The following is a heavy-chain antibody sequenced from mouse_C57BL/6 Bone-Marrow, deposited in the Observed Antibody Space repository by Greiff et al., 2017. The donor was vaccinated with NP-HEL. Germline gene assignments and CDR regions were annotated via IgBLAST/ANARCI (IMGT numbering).Heavy chain of an antibody. Sequence: VQLQQPGAELVKPGASVKLSCKASGYTFTSYWMHWVKQRPGQGLEWIGMIHPNSGRTNYNEKFTSKATLTVEKSSSTAYMQLSSLTSEDSAVYYCARGYYDRGYYCGQGTTLTVSS. CDR2: IHPNSGRT. CDR1: GYTFTSYW. D-gene: IGHD2-4*01. J-gene: IGHJ2*01. V-gene: IGHV1-64*01. CDR3: ARGYYDRGYY.